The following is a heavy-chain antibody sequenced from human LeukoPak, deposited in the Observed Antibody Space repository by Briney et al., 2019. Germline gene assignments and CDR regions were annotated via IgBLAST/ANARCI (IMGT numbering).Heavy chain of an antibody. D-gene: IGHD5-18*01. CDR2: INHSGST. CDR3: ARRQLWHTRYYYFDY. V-gene: IGHV4-34*01. J-gene: IGHJ4*02. CDR1: GGSFSGYY. Sequence: SETLSLTCAVYGGSFSGYYWSWIRQPPGKGLEWIGEINHSGSTNYNPSLKSRVTISVDTSKNQFSPKLSPVTAADTAVYYCARRQLWHTRYYYFDYWGQGTLVTVSS.